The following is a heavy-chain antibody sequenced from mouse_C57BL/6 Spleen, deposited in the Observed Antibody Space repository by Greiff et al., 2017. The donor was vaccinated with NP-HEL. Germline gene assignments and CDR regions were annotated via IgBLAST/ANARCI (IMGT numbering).Heavy chain of an antibody. CDR2: INPSSGYT. V-gene: IGHV1-4*01. D-gene: IGHD3-2*02. CDR1: GYTFTSYT. Sequence: QVQLKESGAELARPGASVKMSCKASGYTFTSYTMHWVKQRPGQGLEWIGYINPSSGYTKYNQKFKDKATLTADKSSSTAYMQLSSLTSEDSAVYYCARHSSGYVYFDYWGKGTTLTVSA. J-gene: IGHJ2*01. CDR3: ARHSSGYVYFDY.